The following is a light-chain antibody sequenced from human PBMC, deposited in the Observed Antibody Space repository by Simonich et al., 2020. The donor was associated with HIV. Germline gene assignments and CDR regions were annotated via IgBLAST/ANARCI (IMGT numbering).Light chain of an antibody. CDR3: QQYNSYQYT. CDR1: QSISSW. V-gene: IGKV1-5*03. J-gene: IGKJ2*01. Sequence: DIQMTQSSSTLSASVGDRVTITCRASQSISSWLAWYKQKPGKAPKLLIYKASSLESGVPSRFSGSGSGTEFTLTISSLQPDDFATYYCQQYNSYQYTFGQGTKLEIK. CDR2: KAS.